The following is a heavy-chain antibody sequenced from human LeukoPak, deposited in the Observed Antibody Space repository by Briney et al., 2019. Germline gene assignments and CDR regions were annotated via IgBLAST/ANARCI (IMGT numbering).Heavy chain of an antibody. D-gene: IGHD3-3*01. CDR3: ARFTYYDFWSGYYRSHYYYGMDV. CDR2: IYHSGST. V-gene: IGHV4-30-2*01. CDR1: GGSISSGGYS. Sequence: KPSETLSLTCAVSGGSISSGGYSWSWIRQPPGKGLEWIGYIYHSGSTYYNPSLKSRVTISVDRSKNQFSLKLSSVTAADTAVYYCARFTYYDFWSGYYRSHYYYGMDVWGQGTTVTVSS. J-gene: IGHJ6*02.